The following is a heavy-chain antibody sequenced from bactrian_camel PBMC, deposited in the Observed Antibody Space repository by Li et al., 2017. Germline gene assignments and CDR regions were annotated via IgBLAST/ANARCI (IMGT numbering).Heavy chain of an antibody. CDR1: GFTHDVTD. Sequence: VQLVESGGGSVQTGGSLRLSCTHSGFTHDVTDMGWYRQAPGKGLEWVSTVLTGGSTFYADSVKGRFTISRDNAVNTLYLQLNSLKTEDTAVYYCAKDYVDGLGIEYWGQGTQVTVS. D-gene: IGHD5*01. CDR2: VLTGGST. J-gene: IGHJ4*01. V-gene: IGHV3-1*01. CDR3: AKDYVDGLGIEY.